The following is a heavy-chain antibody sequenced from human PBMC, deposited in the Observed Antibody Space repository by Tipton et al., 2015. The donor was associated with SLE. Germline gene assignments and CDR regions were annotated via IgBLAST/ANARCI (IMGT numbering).Heavy chain of an antibody. J-gene: IGHJ5*02. CDR1: GYSFTSYW. D-gene: IGHD6-13*01. V-gene: IGHV5-51*01. Sequence: QLVQSGAEVKKRGESLKISCKGSGYSFTSYWIGWVRQMPGKGLEWMGIIYPGDSDTRYSPTLQGQVTISADKSISTAYLQWSSLKASDTAMYYRARQVSSAAGTIWFDPWGQGTLVTVSS. CDR2: IYPGDSDT. CDR3: ARQVSSAAGTIWFDP.